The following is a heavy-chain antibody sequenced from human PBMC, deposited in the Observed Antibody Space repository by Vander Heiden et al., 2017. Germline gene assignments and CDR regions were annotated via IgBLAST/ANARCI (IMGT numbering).Heavy chain of an antibody. J-gene: IGHJ6*02. CDR2: ISWNSGTV. Sequence: EVQRLVSGGGLVEPGRPLRLSCAASGFTFYDYAMSWVRQAPGKGLVWVSGISWNSGTVAYADSVKGRFTISRYNAKNSRYLQMNSLRAEDTALYYCAKHNPPDVWGQGTTVTVSS. CDR3: AKHNPPDV. V-gene: IGHV3-9*01. CDR1: GFTFYDYA.